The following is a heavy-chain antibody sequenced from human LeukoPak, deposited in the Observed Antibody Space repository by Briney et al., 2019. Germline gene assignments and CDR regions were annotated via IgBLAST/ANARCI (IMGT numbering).Heavy chain of an antibody. CDR1: GYTFTSYG. Sequence: ASVKVSCKASGYTFTSYGISWVRQAPGQGLEWMGWISAYNGNTSYAQKLQGRVTMTTDTSTSTAYMELRSLRSDDTAVYYCARAEPFIAAAGTDYWGQGTLVTVSS. CDR2: ISAYNGNT. V-gene: IGHV1-18*01. J-gene: IGHJ4*02. CDR3: ARAEPFIAAAGTDY. D-gene: IGHD6-13*01.